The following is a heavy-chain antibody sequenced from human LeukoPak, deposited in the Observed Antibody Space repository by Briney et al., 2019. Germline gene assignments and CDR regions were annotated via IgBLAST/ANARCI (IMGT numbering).Heavy chain of an antibody. V-gene: IGHV3-30-3*01. J-gene: IGHJ6*02. CDR3: ARVPGSYPENYYYGMDV. CDR1: GFTFSSYA. D-gene: IGHD1-26*01. CDR2: ISYDGSNK. Sequence: GGTLRLSCAASGFTFSSYAMHWVRQAPGHGLESLAVISYDGSNKYYADSVKGRFTISRDNSKNTLYLQMNSLRAEDTAVYYCARVPGSYPENYYYGMDVWGQGTTVTVSS.